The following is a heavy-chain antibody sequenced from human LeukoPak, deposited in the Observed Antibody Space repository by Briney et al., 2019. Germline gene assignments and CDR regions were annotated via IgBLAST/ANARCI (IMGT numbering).Heavy chain of an antibody. CDR3: AKYGNSGWVIDN. CDR1: GGSIGSDY. J-gene: IGHJ4*02. CDR2: IYYTGGT. D-gene: IGHD6-19*01. V-gene: IGHV4-59*08. Sequence: PSETLSLTCTVSGGSIGSDYWTWIRQPPGKGLEYIGYIYYTGGTNYNPSLKSRVTISVNTSKNQFSLKLSSVTAADTAVYFCAKYGNSGWVIDNWGQGTLVTVSS.